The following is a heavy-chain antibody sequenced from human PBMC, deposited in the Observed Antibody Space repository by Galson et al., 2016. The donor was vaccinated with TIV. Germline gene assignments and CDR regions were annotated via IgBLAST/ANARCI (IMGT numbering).Heavy chain of an antibody. CDR3: ARPHYHDGDY. V-gene: IGHV5-10-1*01. CDR2: IDPEDSYT. D-gene: IGHD1-26*01. CDR1: GYNFTNYW. J-gene: IGHJ4*02. Sequence: QSGAEVKKPGESLRISCKTSGYNFTNYWIIWVRQVPGKGLEWVGRIDPEDSYTENISSFQGHVTISSDQSIATSYLQWGSLTASDTAMYYCARPHYHDGDYWGLGTLVTVSS.